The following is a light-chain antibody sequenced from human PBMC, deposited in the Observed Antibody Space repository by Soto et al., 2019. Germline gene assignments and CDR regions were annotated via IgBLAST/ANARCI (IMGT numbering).Light chain of an antibody. V-gene: IGLV1-44*01. CDR2: GTS. CDR3: AAWDDNLPGWV. CDR1: TSSIGTNA. J-gene: IGLJ3*02. Sequence: QSVLIRPPSASGTPGQRVTIPCSGSTSSIGTNAVNWYYQVPGAAPRLLIFGTSQRPSGVPDRFSGSKSGTSASLAISGLQSEDEADYYCAAWDDNLPGWVFGGGTKLTVL.